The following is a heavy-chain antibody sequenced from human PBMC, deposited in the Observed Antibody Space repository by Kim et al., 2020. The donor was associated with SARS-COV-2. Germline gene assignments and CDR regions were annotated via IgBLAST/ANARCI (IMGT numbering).Heavy chain of an antibody. Sequence: SQTLSLTCAISGDSVSSNSAAWNWIRQSPSRGLEWLGRTYYRSKWYNDYAVSVKSRITINPDTSKNQFSLQLNSVTPEDTAVYYCARGLPSPTLAAADRTDYCDGMDVWGQGTTVTVSS. CDR2: TYYRSKWYN. D-gene: IGHD6-13*01. J-gene: IGHJ6*02. V-gene: IGHV6-1*01. CDR3: ARGLPSPTLAAADRTDYCDGMDV. CDR1: GDSVSSNSAA.